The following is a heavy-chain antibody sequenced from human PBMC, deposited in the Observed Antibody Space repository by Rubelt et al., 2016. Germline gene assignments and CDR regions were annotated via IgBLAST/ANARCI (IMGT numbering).Heavy chain of an antibody. CDR2: INPNSGGT. CDR3: ARRIAVAAGYYFDY. V-gene: IGHV1-2*06. D-gene: IGHD6-19*01. J-gene: IGHJ4*02. Sequence: MHWVRQAPGQGLEWMGRINPNSGGTNYAQKFQGRVTMTRDTSISTAYMELSRLRSDDTAVYYCARRIAVAAGYYFDYWGQGTLVTVSS.